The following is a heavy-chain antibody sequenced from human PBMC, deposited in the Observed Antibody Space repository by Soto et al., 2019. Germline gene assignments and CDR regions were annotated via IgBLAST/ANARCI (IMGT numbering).Heavy chain of an antibody. J-gene: IGHJ4*02. CDR3: ARDQPGYSYGYGLGY. Sequence: EVQLGESGGGLVKPGGSLRLSCAAAGFTFSSYSMNWVRQAPAKGLEWVSSISSSSSYIYYADSVKGRFTISRDNAKNSLYLQMNSLRAEDTAVYYCARDQPGYSYGYGLGYWGQGTLVTVSS. D-gene: IGHD5-18*01. CDR2: ISSSSSYI. V-gene: IGHV3-21*01. CDR1: GFTFSSYS.